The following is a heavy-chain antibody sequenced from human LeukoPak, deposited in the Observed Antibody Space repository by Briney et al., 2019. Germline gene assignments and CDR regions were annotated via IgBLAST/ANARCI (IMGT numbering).Heavy chain of an antibody. CDR1: VITFSDDS. CDR3: VRGSSGPDY. V-gene: IGHV3-48*04. D-gene: IGHD6-19*01. Sequence: TGGSLRPSCAASVITFSDDSMNWVRQAPGSGLEWVAYISPASKTIKYAASVKGRFIISRDNAKSTLYLQTNSLRVEDTAVYYCVRGSSGPDYWGQGTLVTVSS. CDR2: ISPASKTI. J-gene: IGHJ4*02.